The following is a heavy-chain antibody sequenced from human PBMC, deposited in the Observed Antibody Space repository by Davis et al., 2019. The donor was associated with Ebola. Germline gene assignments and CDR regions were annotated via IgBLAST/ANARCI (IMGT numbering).Heavy chain of an antibody. J-gene: IGHJ6*02. D-gene: IGHD6-13*01. CDR3: ARSTNVGSSWYGGDYYYYGMDV. CDR1: GYIFTSYA. Sequence: ASVKASCKASGYIFTSYAMHWLRQPPGQRLEWMGWTNAGNGDTKYSQKFRGRVTITADESTSTAYMELSSLRSEDTAVYYCARSTNVGSSWYGGDYYYYGMDVWGQGTTVTVSS. V-gene: IGHV1-3*01. CDR2: TNAGNGDT.